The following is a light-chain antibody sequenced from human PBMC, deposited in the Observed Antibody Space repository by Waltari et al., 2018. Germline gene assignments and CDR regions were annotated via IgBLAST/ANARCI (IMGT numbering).Light chain of an antibody. CDR3: QQRSNWPPDFT. J-gene: IGKJ3*01. CDR1: QGLSTY. CDR2: DAS. Sequence: EVVLTQSPATLSLSPGERATLSCRASQGLSTYLAWYQQRPGQAPRLLIYDASSRATGIPARFSGSGSGTDFTLTISSLEPEDFAIYYCQQRSNWPPDFTFGPGTKVEIK. V-gene: IGKV3-11*01.